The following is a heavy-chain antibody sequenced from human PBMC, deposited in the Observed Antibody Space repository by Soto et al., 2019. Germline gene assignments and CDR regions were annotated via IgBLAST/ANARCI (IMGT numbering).Heavy chain of an antibody. J-gene: IGHJ5*02. D-gene: IGHD5-18*01. CDR3: ARDTPDTAMAPGWFDP. Sequence: PVGSLRLSCAASGFTFSSYSMNWVRQAPGKGLEWVSYISSSSSTIYYADSVKGRFTISRDNAKNSLYLQMNSLRDEDTAVYYCARDTPDTAMAPGWFDPWGQGTLVTVSS. CDR1: GFTFSSYS. V-gene: IGHV3-48*02. CDR2: ISSSSSTI.